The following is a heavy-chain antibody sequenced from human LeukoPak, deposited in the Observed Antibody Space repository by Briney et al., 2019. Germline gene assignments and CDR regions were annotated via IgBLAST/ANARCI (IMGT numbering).Heavy chain of an antibody. Sequence: GGSLRLSCAASGFTFSSYEMNWVRQAPGKGLEWVSYISSSGSTIYYAGSVKGRFTISRDNAKNSLYLQMNSLRAEDTAVYYCARAQGSVVAADYWGQGTLVTVSS. V-gene: IGHV3-48*03. CDR3: ARAQGSVVAADY. J-gene: IGHJ4*02. CDR1: GFTFSSYE. D-gene: IGHD2-15*01. CDR2: ISSSGSTI.